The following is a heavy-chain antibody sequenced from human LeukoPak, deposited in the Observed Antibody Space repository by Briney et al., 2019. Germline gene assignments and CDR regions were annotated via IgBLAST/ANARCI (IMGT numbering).Heavy chain of an antibody. CDR3: AREASVIAPFDY. Sequence: ASVKVSCKASGGTFSSYAISWVRQAPGQGLEWMGRTIPILGIANYAQKFQGRVTITADKSTSTAYMELSSLRSEDTAVYYCAREASVIAPFDYWGQGTLVTVSS. J-gene: IGHJ4*02. V-gene: IGHV1-69*04. D-gene: IGHD3-16*02. CDR1: GGTFSSYA. CDR2: TIPILGIA.